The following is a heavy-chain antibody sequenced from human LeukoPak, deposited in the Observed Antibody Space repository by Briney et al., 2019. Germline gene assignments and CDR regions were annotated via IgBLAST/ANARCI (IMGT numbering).Heavy chain of an antibody. CDR2: IYYSGST. Sequence: PSETLSLTCTVSGGSISSSSYYWGWIRQPPGKGLEWIGSIYYSGSTYYNPSLKSRVTISVDTSKNQFSLKLSSVTAADTAVYYCASKSGGSYYYFDYWGQGTLVTVSS. J-gene: IGHJ4*02. CDR3: ASKSGGSYYYFDY. V-gene: IGHV4-39*01. D-gene: IGHD1-26*01. CDR1: GGSISSSSYY.